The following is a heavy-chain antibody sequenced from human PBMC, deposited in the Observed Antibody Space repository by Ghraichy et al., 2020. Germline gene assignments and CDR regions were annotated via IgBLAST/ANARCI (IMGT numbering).Heavy chain of an antibody. CDR2: ISPSSGGT. Sequence: ASVKVSCKISAYLFTAFYMHWVRQAPGQVLEWIGWISPSSGGTNYAQKFQGRVTMTRDTSISTAYMDLSRLRSDDTAVYYCARQRNSGSYSHFDYWGQGTLVTVAS. J-gene: IGHJ4*02. CDR1: AYLFTAFY. CDR3: ARQRNSGSYSHFDY. V-gene: IGHV1-2*02. D-gene: IGHD1-26*01.